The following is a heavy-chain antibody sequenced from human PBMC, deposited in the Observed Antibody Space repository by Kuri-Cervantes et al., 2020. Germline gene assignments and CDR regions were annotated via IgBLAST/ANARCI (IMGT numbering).Heavy chain of an antibody. J-gene: IGHJ6*02. CDR3: ARFAYYYSGMDV. V-gene: IGHV4-34*01. Sequence: SETLSLTCAVYGGSFSAYYWSWIRQPPGKGLEWIGEIDHSGSTNYNPSLKSRFTISVDTSKNQFSLKLTSVTAADTAVYYCARFAYYYSGMDVWGQGTTVTVSS. D-gene: IGHD3-10*01. CDR2: IDHSGST. CDR1: GGSFSAYY.